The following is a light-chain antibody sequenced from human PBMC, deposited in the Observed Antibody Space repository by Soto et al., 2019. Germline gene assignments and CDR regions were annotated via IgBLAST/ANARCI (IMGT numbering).Light chain of an antibody. CDR3: QQCFWHWT. Sequence: DIRMTQSPSTLSAVVGDRVTITCRASESVSSSVAWYQQKPGKAPKLLIYDASTLESGVPSRFSGSGFGTEFTLTITSLQPDDFATYYCQQCFWHWTFGQGTKVEIK. CDR2: DAS. V-gene: IGKV1-5*01. J-gene: IGKJ1*01. CDR1: ESVSSS.